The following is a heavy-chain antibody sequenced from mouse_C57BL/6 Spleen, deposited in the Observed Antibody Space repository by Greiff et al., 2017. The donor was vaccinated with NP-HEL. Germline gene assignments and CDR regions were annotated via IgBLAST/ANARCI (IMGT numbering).Heavy chain of an antibody. CDR1: GYTFTSYW. D-gene: IGHD2-2*01. V-gene: IGHV1-61*01. Sequence: QVHVKQPGAELVRPGSSVKLSCKASGYTFTSYWMDWVKQRPGQGLEWIGNIYPSDSETHYNQKFKDKATLTVDKSSSTAYMQLSSLTSEDSAVYYCARPLYGYVPFAYWGQGTLVTVSA. J-gene: IGHJ3*01. CDR2: IYPSDSET. CDR3: ARPLYGYVPFAY.